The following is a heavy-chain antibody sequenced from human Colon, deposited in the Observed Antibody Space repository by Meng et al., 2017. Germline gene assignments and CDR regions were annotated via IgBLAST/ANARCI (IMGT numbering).Heavy chain of an antibody. V-gene: IGHV4-59*01. CDR2: VYYGGSS. Sequence: SETLSLTCTVSGGSISSYSWNWVRQSPGKGLEWIGYVYYGGSSSYNPSLKSRVTISVATSKTQFSLMLTSLTAADTAMYYCARGNWGHYFFDSWGQGALVTVSS. J-gene: IGHJ4*02. CDR1: GGSISSYS. D-gene: IGHD7-27*01. CDR3: ARGNWGHYFFDS.